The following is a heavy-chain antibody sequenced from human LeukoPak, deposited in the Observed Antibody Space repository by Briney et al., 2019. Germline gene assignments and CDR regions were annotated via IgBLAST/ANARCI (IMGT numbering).Heavy chain of an antibody. D-gene: IGHD2-2*01. Sequence: SETLSLTCAVSGGSISSSNWWSWVRQPPGKGLEWIGEIYHSGSTNYNPSLKSRVTISVDTSKNQFSLKLSSVTAADTAVYYCASLGYCSSTSCPIDAFDIWGQGTMVTVSS. CDR3: ASLGYCSSTSCPIDAFDI. CDR2: IYHSGST. J-gene: IGHJ3*02. CDR1: GGSISSSNW. V-gene: IGHV4-4*02.